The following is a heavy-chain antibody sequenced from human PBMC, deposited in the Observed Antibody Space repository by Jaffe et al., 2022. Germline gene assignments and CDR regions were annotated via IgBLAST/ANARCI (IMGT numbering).Heavy chain of an antibody. Sequence: QVQLVQSGAEVKKPGSSVKVSCKASGGTFSSYAISWVRQAPGQGLEWMGGIIPIFGTANYAQKFQGRVTITADESTSTAYMELSSLRSEDTAVYYCARQETIFWKGNYYYYYMDVWGKGTTVTVSS. D-gene: IGHD3-3*01. V-gene: IGHV1-69*01. J-gene: IGHJ6*03. CDR3: ARQETIFWKGNYYYYYMDV. CDR1: GGTFSSYA. CDR2: IIPIFGTA.